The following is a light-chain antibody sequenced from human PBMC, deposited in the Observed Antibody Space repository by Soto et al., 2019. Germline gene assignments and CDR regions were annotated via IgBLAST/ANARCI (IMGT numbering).Light chain of an antibody. J-gene: IGKJ2*01. V-gene: IGKV3-20*01. CDR2: AAS. CDR3: EQYDRSPYT. Sequence: EIVLTQAPVTLSLSPGDRATLSCRASQSVSSTYLDWYQQKPGMAPRLLIYAASSRETGIPDRFSGSGSGTDFTLTISRLEPEDFAVYYCEQYDRSPYTFGQGTKLEIK. CDR1: QSVSSTY.